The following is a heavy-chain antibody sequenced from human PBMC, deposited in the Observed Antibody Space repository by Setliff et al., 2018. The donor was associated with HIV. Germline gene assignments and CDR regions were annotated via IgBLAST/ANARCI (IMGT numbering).Heavy chain of an antibody. V-gene: IGHV4-39*01. Sequence: SETLSLTCTVSGGSITRRTNNYWGWIRQPPGKGLEWIGSMIYGGDTFYNPSLKSRVTISVDTSKSQVSLGLISVTAPDTSVYYCARPYSGRGGVAWFDPWRQGILVTSPQ. J-gene: IGHJ5*02. CDR2: MIYGGDT. D-gene: IGHD4-4*01. CDR1: GGSITRRTNNY. CDR3: ARPYSGRGGVAWFDP.